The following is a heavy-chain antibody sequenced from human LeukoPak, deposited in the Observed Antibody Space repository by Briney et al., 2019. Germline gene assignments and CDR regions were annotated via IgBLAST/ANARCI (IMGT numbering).Heavy chain of an antibody. D-gene: IGHD1-26*01. CDR1: GYTFTSYY. CDR3: ARDWYSGSYRSGYYYMDV. V-gene: IGHV1-46*01. CDR2: INPSGGST. J-gene: IGHJ6*03. Sequence: ASVKVSCKASGYTFTSYYMHWVRQAPGQGLEWMGIINPSGGSTSYAQKFQGRVTMIRDTSTSTVYMELSSLRSEDTAVYYCARDWYSGSYRSGYYYMDVWGKGTTVTVSS.